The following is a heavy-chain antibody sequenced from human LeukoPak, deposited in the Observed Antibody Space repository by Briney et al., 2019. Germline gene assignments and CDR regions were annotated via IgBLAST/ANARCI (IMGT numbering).Heavy chain of an antibody. CDR1: GGSISSYY. Sequence: SETLSLTCTVSGGSISSYYWNWIRQPPGKGLEWIGDIYNSGSTNYNPSLKSRVTIPVDTSKNQFSLKLGSVTAADTALYYCARSSGYSQFNFWGQGTLVTVSS. D-gene: IGHD3-22*01. CDR3: ARSSGYSQFNF. CDR2: IYNSGST. V-gene: IGHV4-59*01. J-gene: IGHJ4*02.